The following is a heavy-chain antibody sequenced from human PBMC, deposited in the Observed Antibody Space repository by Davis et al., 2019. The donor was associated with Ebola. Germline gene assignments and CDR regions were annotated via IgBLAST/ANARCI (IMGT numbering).Heavy chain of an antibody. V-gene: IGHV3-21*01. J-gene: IGHJ6*02. D-gene: IGHD4-11*01. CDR1: GIIFSSHS. CDR2: ISSSSSYI. CDR3: ARALSPDYRHYGMDV. Sequence: GESLKISCAASGIIFSSHSMNWVRQAPGKGLEWVSSISSSSSYIYYADSVKGRFTISRDNAKNSLYLQMNSLRAEDTAVYYCARALSPDYRHYGMDVWSQGTTVTVSS.